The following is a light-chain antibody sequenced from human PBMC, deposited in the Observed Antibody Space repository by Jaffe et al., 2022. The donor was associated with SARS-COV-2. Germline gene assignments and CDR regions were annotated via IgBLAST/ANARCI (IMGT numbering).Light chain of an antibody. Sequence: EIVLTQSPATLSLSPGETATLSCRASQSVGTYLSWYQQKPGQAPRLLIYDAFNRATGIPARFSGRGSETDFTLTISSVQPEDFAVYYCQHRTTFGGGTKVEIK. CDR1: QSVGTY. V-gene: IGKV3-11*01. J-gene: IGKJ4*01. CDR2: DAF. CDR3: QHRTT.